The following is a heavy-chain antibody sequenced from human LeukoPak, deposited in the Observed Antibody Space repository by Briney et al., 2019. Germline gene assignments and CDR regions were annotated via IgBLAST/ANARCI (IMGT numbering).Heavy chain of an antibody. J-gene: IGHJ6*02. V-gene: IGHV1-18*01. Sequence: GASVKVSCKASGYTFTSYGISWVRQAPGQGLEWMGWISAYNGNTNYAQKLQGRVTMTTDTSTSTAYVELRSLRSDDTAVYYCSVVAATRPNYYYGMDVWGQGTTVTVSS. CDR1: GYTFTSYG. D-gene: IGHD2-15*01. CDR3: SVVAATRPNYYYGMDV. CDR2: ISAYNGNT.